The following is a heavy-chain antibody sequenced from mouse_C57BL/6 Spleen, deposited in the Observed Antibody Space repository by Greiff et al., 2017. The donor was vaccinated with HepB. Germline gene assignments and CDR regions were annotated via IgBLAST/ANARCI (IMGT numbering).Heavy chain of an antibody. Sequence: VQLQQSGAELVRPGASVTLSCKASGYTFTDYEMHWVKQTPVHGLEWIGAIDPETGGTAYNQKFKGKAILTAYKSSSTAYMELRSLTSEDSAVYYCTRRGDSPPWFAYWGQGTLVTVSA. V-gene: IGHV1-15*01. CDR3: TRRGDSPPWFAY. CDR2: IDPETGGT. D-gene: IGHD2-12*01. J-gene: IGHJ3*01. CDR1: GYTFTDYE.